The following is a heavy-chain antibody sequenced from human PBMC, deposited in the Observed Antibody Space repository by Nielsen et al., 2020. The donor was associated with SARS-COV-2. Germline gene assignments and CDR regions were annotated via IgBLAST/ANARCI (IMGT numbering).Heavy chain of an antibody. CDR2: ISGSGGST. J-gene: IGHJ6*02. CDR3: ARDYQVRGVRGVIITVDYYYGMDV. D-gene: IGHD3-10*01. Sequence: GESLKISCAASGFTFSSYAMSWVRQAPGKGLEWVSAISGSGGSTYYADSVKGRFTISRDNAKNSLYLQMNSLRAEDTAVYYCARDYQVRGVRGVIITVDYYYGMDVWGQGTTVTVSS. CDR1: GFTFSSYA. V-gene: IGHV3-23*01.